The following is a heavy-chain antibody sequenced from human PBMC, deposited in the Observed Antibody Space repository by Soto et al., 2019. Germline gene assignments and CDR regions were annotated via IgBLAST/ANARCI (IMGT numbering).Heavy chain of an antibody. CDR2: FDPEDGET. J-gene: IGHJ3*02. V-gene: IGHV1-24*01. CDR1: GYTLTELS. D-gene: IGHD3-3*01. CDR3: ATGSITIFGVVIPDAFDI. Sequence: ASVKVSCKVSGYTLTELSMHWVRQAPGKGLEWMGGFDPEDGETIYAQRFQGRVTMTEDTSTDTAYMELSSLRSEDTAVYYCATGSITIFGVVIPDAFDIWGQGTMVTVSS.